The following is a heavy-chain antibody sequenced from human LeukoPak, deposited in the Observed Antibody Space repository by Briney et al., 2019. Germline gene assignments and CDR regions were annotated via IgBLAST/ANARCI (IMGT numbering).Heavy chain of an antibody. J-gene: IGHJ6*03. V-gene: IGHV3-7*03. CDR1: GFTFSSYW. Sequence: GGSLRLSCAASGFTFSSYWVSWVRQAPGKGLEWVANIKQDGSEKYYVDSVKGRFTISRDNAKNSLYLQMNSLRAEDTALYYCARDGGYYYYMDVWGKGTTVTVSS. D-gene: IGHD3-16*01. CDR2: IKQDGSEK. CDR3: ARDGGYYYYMDV.